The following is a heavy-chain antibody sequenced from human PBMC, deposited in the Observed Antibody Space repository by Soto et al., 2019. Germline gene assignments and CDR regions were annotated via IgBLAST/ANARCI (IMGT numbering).Heavy chain of an antibody. CDR3: ARDNWYGSYYCLDV. CDR2: MSGSGSSI. D-gene: IGHD1-20*01. J-gene: IGHJ6*01. Sequence: EAQLLESGGGLVQPGESLPLSCVASHFAFNIDAMTWVRQAPGKGPEWVSSMSGSGSSIYYADSVKGRFTITRDKSKKTLYLQMNSLRAEDTAVYWCARDNWYGSYYCLDVWGQGTTVTVSA. V-gene: IGHV3-23*01. CDR1: HFAFNIDA.